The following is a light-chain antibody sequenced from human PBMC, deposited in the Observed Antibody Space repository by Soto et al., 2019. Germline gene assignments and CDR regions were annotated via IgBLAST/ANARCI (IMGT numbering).Light chain of an antibody. J-gene: IGKJ4*01. CDR1: QDISNY. Sequence: DIQMTQSPSSLSASVGDRVTITCRTSQDISNYLAWYQQKPGKVPKLLIYAASTLQSGVPSRFSGGGSGTDFSLTISSLHPEDVATYCQKYNIAPHTFGGGTKVEIQ. CDR3: QKYNIAPHT. CDR2: AAS. V-gene: IGKV1-27*01.